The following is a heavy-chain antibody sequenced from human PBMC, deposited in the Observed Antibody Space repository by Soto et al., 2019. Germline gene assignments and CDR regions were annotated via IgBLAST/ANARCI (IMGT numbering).Heavy chain of an antibody. Sequence: QLQLQESGPGLVKPSEILSLTCAVSGDSISTIAYYWAWIRQPPGKGLEWIGSAFHTGTTYHNPSLKSRVTIAVDTSRNHFSLMLSSVTAADTAVYYCATHHPHPYDISGYFDHWGRGTLVSVSS. J-gene: IGHJ5*02. V-gene: IGHV4-39*01. D-gene: IGHD3-22*01. CDR1: GDSISTIAYY. CDR3: ATHHPHPYDISGYFDH. CDR2: AFHTGTT.